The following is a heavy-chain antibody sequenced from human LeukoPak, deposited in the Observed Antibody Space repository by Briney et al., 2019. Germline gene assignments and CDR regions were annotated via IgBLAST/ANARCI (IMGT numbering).Heavy chain of an antibody. V-gene: IGHV4-34*01. CDR1: GGSFSGYY. D-gene: IGHD3-10*01. CDR3: ARAIRGYYYYYYYMDV. CDR2: IYYSGST. Sequence: SETLSLTCAVYGGSFSGYYWSWIRQPPGKGLEWIGSIYYSGSTYYNPSLKSRVTISVDTSKNQFSLKLSSVTAADTAVYYCARAIRGYYYYYYYMDVWGKGTTVTVSS. J-gene: IGHJ6*03.